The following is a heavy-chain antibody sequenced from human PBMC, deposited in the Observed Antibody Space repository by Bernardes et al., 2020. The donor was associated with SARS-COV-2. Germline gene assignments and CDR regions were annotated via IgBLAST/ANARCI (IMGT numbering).Heavy chain of an antibody. Sequence: SVKVSCKVSGYTLTELSMHWVRQAPGKGLEWMGGFDPEDGETIYAQKFQGRVTMTEDTSTDTAYMELSSLRSEDTAVYYCATAAPVGTPDWFDPWGQGTLVTVSS. D-gene: IGHD1-26*01. CDR2: FDPEDGET. CDR3: ATAAPVGTPDWFDP. CDR1: GYTLTELS. V-gene: IGHV1-24*01. J-gene: IGHJ5*02.